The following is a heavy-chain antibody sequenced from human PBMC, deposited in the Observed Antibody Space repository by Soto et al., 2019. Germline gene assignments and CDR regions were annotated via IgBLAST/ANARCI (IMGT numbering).Heavy chain of an antibody. V-gene: IGHV3-23*01. CDR2: ISGSGGST. D-gene: IGHD4-17*01. CDR1: GFTFSSYA. CDR3: AKAGYGDYYAY. Sequence: GWSLRLSCASSGFTFSSYAMRWVRQAPGKGLEWVSAISGSGGSTYYADSVKGRFTISRDNSKNTLYLQMNSLRAEDTAVYYCAKAGYGDYYAYWGQGTLVTVSS. J-gene: IGHJ4*02.